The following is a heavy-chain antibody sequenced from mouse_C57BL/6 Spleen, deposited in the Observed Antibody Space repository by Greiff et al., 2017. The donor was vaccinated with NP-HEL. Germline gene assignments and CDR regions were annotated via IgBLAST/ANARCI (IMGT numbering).Heavy chain of an antibody. CDR3: ARYCYSNYVDYAMDY. V-gene: IGHV1-81*01. CDR1: GYTFTSYG. D-gene: IGHD2-5*01. Sequence: VKLQQSGAELARPGASVKLSCKASGYTFTSYGISWVKQRTGQGLEWIGEIYPRSGNTYYNEKFKGKATLTADKSSSTAYMELRSLTSEDSAVYFCARYCYSNYVDYAMDYWGQGTSVTVSS. J-gene: IGHJ4*01. CDR2: IYPRSGNT.